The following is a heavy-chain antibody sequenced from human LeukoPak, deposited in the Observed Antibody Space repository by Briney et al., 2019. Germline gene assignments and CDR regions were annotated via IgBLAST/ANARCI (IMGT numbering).Heavy chain of an antibody. J-gene: IGHJ4*02. D-gene: IGHD1-26*01. CDR2: IYHSGST. CDR3: ARRGYSGSYYTFDS. CDR1: GYSISSGYY. Sequence: SETLSLTCAVSGYSISSGYYWGWIRQSPGKGLEWIGSIYHSGSTYYNPSLKGRVTISVDTSKNQFSLKLSSVTAADTAVYHCARRGYSGSYYTFDSWGQGTLVTVSS. V-gene: IGHV4-38-2*01.